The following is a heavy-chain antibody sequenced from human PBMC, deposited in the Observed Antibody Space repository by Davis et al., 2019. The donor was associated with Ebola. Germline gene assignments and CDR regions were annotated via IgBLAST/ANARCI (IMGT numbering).Heavy chain of an antibody. CDR2: IYYSGIT. D-gene: IGHD2-15*01. J-gene: IGHJ5*02. V-gene: IGHV4-39*01. CDR1: GGSIISSSSY. Sequence: SETLSLTCTVSGGSIISSSSYWGWIRQPPRKGLEWIGSIYYSGITYYNPSLKSRVTISVDTSKNQFSLKLRSVTAADTAVYYCAVAVCSGGSCYLNWFDPWGQGTLVTVSS. CDR3: AVAVCSGGSCYLNWFDP.